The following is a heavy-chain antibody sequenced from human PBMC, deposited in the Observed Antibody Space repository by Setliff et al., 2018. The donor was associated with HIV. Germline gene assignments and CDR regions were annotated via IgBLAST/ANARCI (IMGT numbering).Heavy chain of an antibody. V-gene: IGHV4-38-2*01. CDR3: ARGPSGRAPAPARAPHYYGLDL. Sequence: SETLSLTCDVSGFSISSRYYWGWIRQSPGKGLEWIGNIYHTGSSYYNPSLNDRATISVDTSKKQFSLKLRSVTAADTAVYYCARGPSGRAPAPARAPHYYGLDLWGPGTTVTVSS. CDR1: GFSISSRYY. J-gene: IGHJ6*01. D-gene: IGHD2-2*01. CDR2: IYHTGSS.